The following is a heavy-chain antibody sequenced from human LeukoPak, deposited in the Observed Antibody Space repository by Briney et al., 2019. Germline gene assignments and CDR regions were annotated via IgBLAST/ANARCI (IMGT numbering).Heavy chain of an antibody. J-gene: IGHJ6*02. V-gene: IGHV3-66*01. D-gene: IGHD3-10*01. CDR3: ARDRVVVDYSGSGTQVLYYYGMDV. CDR1: AFTVSINY. CDR2: IYSGGST. Sequence: PGVSLTLSCSASAFTVSINYMSWVRQAPGKGLEWVSVIYSGGSTYYADSVKGRFTISRDNSKNTLYLQMNSLRAEDTAVYYCARDRVVVDYSGSGTQVLYYYGMDVWGQGTTVTVSS.